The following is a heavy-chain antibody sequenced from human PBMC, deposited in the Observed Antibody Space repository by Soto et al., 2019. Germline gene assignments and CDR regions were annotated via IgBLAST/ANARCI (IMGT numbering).Heavy chain of an antibody. CDR3: GRIPYSSASFDY. V-gene: IGHV4-59*02. CDR2: VYNSGST. Sequence: SETLSLTCSVSGFSVSSTYWGWVRQSPGKGLEWTGYVYNSGSTIYSPSLKSRITISMDPSKNQFSLRLRSVTAADTAVYYCGRIPYSSASFDYWGQGNLVTVS. J-gene: IGHJ4*02. D-gene: IGHD6-19*01. CDR1: GFSVSSTY.